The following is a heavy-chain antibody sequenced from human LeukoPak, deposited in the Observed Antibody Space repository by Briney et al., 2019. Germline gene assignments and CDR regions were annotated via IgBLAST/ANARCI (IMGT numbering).Heavy chain of an antibody. D-gene: IGHD6-19*01. V-gene: IGHV3-23*01. CDR2: ISGTYTST. CDR1: GFTFNIFC. CDR3: AMYSSGCDY. J-gene: IGHJ4*02. Sequence: GGSLRLSCAASGFTFNIFCMSWVRQAPGKGLEWVSIISGTYTSTYYADTVQGRFTISRDKSKNTLYLQMNSLRADDTAVYYCAMYSSGCDYWGQGTLVTVSS.